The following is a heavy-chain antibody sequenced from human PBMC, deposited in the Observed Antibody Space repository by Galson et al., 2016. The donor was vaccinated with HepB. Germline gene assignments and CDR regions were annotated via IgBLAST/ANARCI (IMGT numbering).Heavy chain of an antibody. Sequence: SLRLSCAASGFTFSSSAMSWVRQAPGQGLEWVSGISGSGGRTSYADAVKGRFTISRDNSKNTLYLQTNSLRAEDTAVYYCAKDAFYYALGSSTHWGQGTLVTVSS. V-gene: IGHV3-23*01. D-gene: IGHD3-10*01. CDR2: ISGSGGRT. J-gene: IGHJ4*02. CDR1: GFTFSSSA. CDR3: AKDAFYYALGSSTH.